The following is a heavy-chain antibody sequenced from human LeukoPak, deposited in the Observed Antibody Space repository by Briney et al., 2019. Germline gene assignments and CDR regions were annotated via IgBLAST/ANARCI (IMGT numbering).Heavy chain of an antibody. CDR1: GYTFTSYD. CDR3: ARGRMITFGGVIVRLNYMDV. V-gene: IGHV1-8*01. D-gene: IGHD3-16*02. CDR2: MNPNSGNT. Sequence: ASVKVSCKASGYTFTSYDINWVRQGTGQGLEWMGWMNPNSGNTGYAQKFQGRVTITRNTSISTAYMELSSLRSEDTAVYYCARGRMITFGGVIVRLNYMDVWGKGTTVTVSS. J-gene: IGHJ6*03.